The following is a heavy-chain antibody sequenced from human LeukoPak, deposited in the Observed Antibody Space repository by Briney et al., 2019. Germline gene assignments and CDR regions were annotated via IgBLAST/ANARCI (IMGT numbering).Heavy chain of an antibody. V-gene: IGHV4-59*01. CDR2: IYYSGST. CDR3: AKAVRLPNYYYYGMDV. J-gene: IGHJ6*02. Sequence: SETLSLTCTVSGGSISSYYWSWIRQPPGKGLEWIGYIYYSGSTNYNPSLKSRVTISVDTSKNQFSLKLSSVTAADTAVYYCAKAVRLPNYYYYGMDVWGQGTTVTVSS. D-gene: IGHD4-11*01. CDR1: GGSISSYY.